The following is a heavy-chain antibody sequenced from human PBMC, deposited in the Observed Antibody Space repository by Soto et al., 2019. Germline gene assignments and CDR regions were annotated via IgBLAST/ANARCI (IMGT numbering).Heavy chain of an antibody. CDR2: TYYRSKWYN. V-gene: IGHV6-1*01. Sequence: HSHTLSLTCAISGGSVSSNSAGWNLIRQSPSRGLEWLGRTYYRSKWYNDYALSVKSRIAINPDTSKNQFSLQLSSVTPEDTAVYYCARDQGGLDYWGLGSLVTVSS. CDR3: ARDQGGLDY. D-gene: IGHD3-16*01. J-gene: IGHJ4*02. CDR1: GGSVSSNSAG.